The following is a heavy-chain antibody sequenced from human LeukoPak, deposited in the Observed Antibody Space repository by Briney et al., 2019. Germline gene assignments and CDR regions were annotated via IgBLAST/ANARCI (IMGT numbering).Heavy chain of an antibody. V-gene: IGHV1-8*02. D-gene: IGHD6-19*01. CDR3: ARGIIAVANDYYYYYGMDV. CDR1: GYTFTSYG. CDR2: MNPNSGNT. J-gene: IGHJ6*02. Sequence: GASVKVSCKASGYTFTSYGISWVRQATGQGLEWMGWMNPNSGNTGYAQKFQGRVTMTRNTSISTAYMELSSLRSEDTAVYYCARGIIAVANDYYYYYGMDVWGQGTTVTVSS.